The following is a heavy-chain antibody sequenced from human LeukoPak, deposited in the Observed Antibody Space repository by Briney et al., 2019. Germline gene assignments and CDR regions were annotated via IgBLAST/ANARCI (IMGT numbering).Heavy chain of an antibody. CDR1: RYTFSSYY. CDR3: ARSDYGSGNGLDV. J-gene: IGHJ6*02. D-gene: IGHD3-10*01. CDR2: INPSGGST. Sequence: ASVKVSRKGSRYTFSSYYMHWVRQAPRQGLEWMGIINPSGGSTSYAQKFQGRVTMTRDTSTSTVYMELSRLKSDDTAVYYCARSDYGSGNGLDVWGQGTTVTVSS. V-gene: IGHV1-46*01.